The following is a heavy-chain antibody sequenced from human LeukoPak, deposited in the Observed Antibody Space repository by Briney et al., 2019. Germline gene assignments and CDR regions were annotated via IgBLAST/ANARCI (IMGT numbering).Heavy chain of an antibody. D-gene: IGHD5-24*01. CDR2: ITPSGDT. J-gene: IGHJ4*02. CDR1: GFTFSAYA. Sequence: ASVKVSCKASGFTFSAYAMHWVRQAPGQGLAWMGWITPSGDTKYPQKFQGRVAITWDTSITTAYMDLSRLTADDTAIYYCARDRYGDGFAHFDYWGQGALVTVSS. V-gene: IGHV1-2*02. CDR3: ARDRYGDGFAHFDY.